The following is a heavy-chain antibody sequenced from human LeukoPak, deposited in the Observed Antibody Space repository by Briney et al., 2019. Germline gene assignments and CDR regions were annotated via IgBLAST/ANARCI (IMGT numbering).Heavy chain of an antibody. CDR2: IWPGDSDT. CDR3: ARQYYDILTGYYIHFDY. D-gene: IGHD3-9*01. J-gene: IGHJ4*02. CDR1: GYTFTKYR. V-gene: IGHV5-51*01. Sequence: GESLKISCKGSGYTFTKYRIGWVRQVPGKGLEWMGIIWPGDSDTKYSPSFQGQVTISVDKSISTTYLQWSSLKASDTAVYYCARQYYDILTGYYIHFDYWGQGTLVTVSS.